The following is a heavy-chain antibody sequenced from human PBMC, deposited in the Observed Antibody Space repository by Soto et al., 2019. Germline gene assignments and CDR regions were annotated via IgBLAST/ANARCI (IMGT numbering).Heavy chain of an antibody. CDR2: INAGNGDT. CDR3: AREALRFCTSTSCSTDWFDP. CDR1: GYTFTSYA. Sequence: QVQLVQSGAEVKKPGASVKVSCKASGYTFTSYALDWVRQAPVQRLEWMGGINAGNGDTKYSQNFQGRVTITRDTSATTAYMELSSLRYEDTAVYYCAREALRFCTSTSCSTDWFDPWGQGTLVTVSS. J-gene: IGHJ5*02. V-gene: IGHV1-3*01. D-gene: IGHD2-2*01.